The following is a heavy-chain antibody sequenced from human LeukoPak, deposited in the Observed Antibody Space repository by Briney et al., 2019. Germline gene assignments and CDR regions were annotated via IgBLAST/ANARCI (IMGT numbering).Heavy chain of an antibody. CDR1: GFTFSSYA. V-gene: IGHV3-23*01. D-gene: IGHD4-11*01. CDR2: TTGSGGST. Sequence: GGSLRLSCAASGFTFSSYAMSWVRQAPGKGLEWVSGTTGSGGSTYYADSVKGRFTISRDNSKNTLYLQMNSLRAEDTAVYYCAKDRWTTVIRGGFDFWGQGTLVTVSS. J-gene: IGHJ4*02. CDR3: AKDRWTTVIRGGFDF.